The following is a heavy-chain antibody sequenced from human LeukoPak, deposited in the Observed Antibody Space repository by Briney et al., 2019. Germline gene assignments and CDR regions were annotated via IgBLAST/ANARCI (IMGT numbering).Heavy chain of an antibody. CDR2: INSDGSST. J-gene: IGHJ3*02. D-gene: IGHD3-16*02. CDR1: GFTFSSYW. V-gene: IGHV3-74*01. Sequence: GGSLRLSCAASGFTFSSYWMHWVRQAPGKGLVWVPRINSDGSSTNYADSVKGQFTISRDNAKNTLHLQMNRLRAEDTAVYYCARAVVLGELSLWDAFDIWGQGTVVTVSS. CDR3: ARAVVLGELSLWDAFDI.